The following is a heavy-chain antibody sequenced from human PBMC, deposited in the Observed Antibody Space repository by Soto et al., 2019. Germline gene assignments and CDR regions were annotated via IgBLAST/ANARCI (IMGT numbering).Heavy chain of an antibody. J-gene: IGHJ3*02. Sequence: SETLSLTCAVSGGSISSSNWWSWVRQPPGKGLEWIGEIYHSGSTNYNPSLKSRVTISVDKSKNQFSLKLSSVTAADTAVYYCARATIFGVGRDAFDIWGQGTMVTVSS. CDR1: GGSISSSNW. V-gene: IGHV4-4*02. CDR3: ARATIFGVGRDAFDI. D-gene: IGHD3-3*01. CDR2: IYHSGST.